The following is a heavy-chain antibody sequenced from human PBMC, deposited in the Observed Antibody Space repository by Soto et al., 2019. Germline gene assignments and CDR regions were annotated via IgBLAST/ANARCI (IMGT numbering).Heavy chain of an antibody. J-gene: IGHJ4*02. D-gene: IGHD6-19*01. Sequence: QVQLVQSGAEVKNPGASVKVSCKASGYTFTSDYMHWVRQAPGQGLEWMGIINPSGGNTRYAQKFQGRVTMTRDTSTSTVYMELSSLRSEDTAVYYCARDLDTSGAFDYWGQGSLVIVSS. V-gene: IGHV1-46*01. CDR2: INPSGGNT. CDR1: GYTFTSDY. CDR3: ARDLDTSGAFDY.